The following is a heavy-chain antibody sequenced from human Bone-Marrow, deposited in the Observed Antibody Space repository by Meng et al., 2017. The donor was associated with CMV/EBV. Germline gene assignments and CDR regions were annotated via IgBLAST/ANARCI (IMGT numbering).Heavy chain of an antibody. Sequence: GASLKISCKSSYYSFTSYLHGWVRQLPGKGLEWVGINYPGDSDTRYSPFFQGQVTSSVDKSISTAYLQWSSLKDSDTAMYYCARQNDLWRGSNRIDPWGQGTLVTVSS. CDR3: ARQNDLWRGSNRIDP. CDR2: NYPGDSDT. J-gene: IGHJ5*01. D-gene: IGHD3-3*01. CDR1: YYSFTSYL. V-gene: IGHV5-51*01.